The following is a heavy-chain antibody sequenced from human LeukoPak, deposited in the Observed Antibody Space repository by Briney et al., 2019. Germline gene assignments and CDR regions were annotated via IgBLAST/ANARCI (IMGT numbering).Heavy chain of an antibody. V-gene: IGHV3-15*01. CDR3: YCSGGLVTGGYYYYYMDV. Sequence: GGSLRLSCAASGFTFSNAWMSWVRQAPGKGLEWVGRIKSKTDGGTADYAAPVKGRFTISRDDSKNTLYLQMNSLKTEDTAVYYCYCSGGLVTGGYYYYYMDVWGKGTTVTVSS. CDR1: GFTFSNAW. J-gene: IGHJ6*03. CDR2: IKSKTDGGTA. D-gene: IGHD3-9*01.